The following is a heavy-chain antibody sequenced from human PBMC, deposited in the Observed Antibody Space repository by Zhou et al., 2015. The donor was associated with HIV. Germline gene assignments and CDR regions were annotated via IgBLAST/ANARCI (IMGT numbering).Heavy chain of an antibody. CDR1: GYTFTGYY. D-gene: IGHD6-6*01. CDR3: ARDRGGATRPGWRYFDL. Sequence: QVQLVQSGAEAKKPGASVKVSCKASGYTFTGYYVHWVRQAPGQGLEWVGWINPNGGGTNYAQRFQGRVTMTWDTSISTAYMELSRLRSDDTAVYYCARDRGGATRPGWRYFDLWGRGTLVTVSS. CDR2: INPNGGGT. J-gene: IGHJ2*01. V-gene: IGHV1-2*02.